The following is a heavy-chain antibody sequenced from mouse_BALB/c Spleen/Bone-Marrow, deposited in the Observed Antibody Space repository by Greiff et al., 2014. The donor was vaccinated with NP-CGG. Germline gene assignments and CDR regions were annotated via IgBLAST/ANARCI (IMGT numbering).Heavy chain of an antibody. D-gene: IGHD2-13*01. CDR1: GFTFSSFG. CDR2: ISSGSSNI. Sequence: EVKLVESGGGLVQPGGSRKLSCAASGFTFSSFGMHWVRRAPEKGLEWVAYISSGSSNINYADTVKGRFTISRDNPKNTLFLQMTSLRSEDTAMYYCARWGHYYAMDYWGQGTSVTVSS. J-gene: IGHJ4*01. V-gene: IGHV5-17*02. CDR3: ARWGHYYAMDY.